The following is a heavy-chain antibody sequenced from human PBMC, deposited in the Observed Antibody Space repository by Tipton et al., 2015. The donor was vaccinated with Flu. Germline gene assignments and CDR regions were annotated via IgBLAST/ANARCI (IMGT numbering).Heavy chain of an antibody. V-gene: IGHV4-31*03. D-gene: IGHD3-10*01. CDR3: ATTTYYYGSGSHDY. Sequence: TLSLTCSVSGGSISSGGEYWTWIRQHPGKGLEWIASIYYSGGTYYNPSLESRVTMSVDTSKNQFSLKLTSVTAADTAVYYCATTTYYYGSGSHDYWGQGTLVTVSS. CDR1: GGSISSGGEY. CDR2: IYYSGGT. J-gene: IGHJ4*02.